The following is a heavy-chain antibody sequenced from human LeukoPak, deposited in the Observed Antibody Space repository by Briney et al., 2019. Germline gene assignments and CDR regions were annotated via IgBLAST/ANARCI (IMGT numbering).Heavy chain of an antibody. V-gene: IGHV3-11*01. CDR1: GFTFSDYY. CDR3: ARDLADISGSDAVAGSSNWFDP. J-gene: IGHJ5*02. Sequence: GGSLRLSCAASGFTFSDYYMSWIRQAPGKGLEWVSYISSSGSTIYYADSVKGRFTISRDNAKNSLYLQMNSLRAEDTAVYYCARDLADISGSDAVAGSSNWFDPWGQGTLVTVSS. D-gene: IGHD6-19*01. CDR2: ISSSGSTI.